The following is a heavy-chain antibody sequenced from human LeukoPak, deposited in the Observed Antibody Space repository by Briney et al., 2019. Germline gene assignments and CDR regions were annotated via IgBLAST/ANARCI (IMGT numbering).Heavy chain of an antibody. J-gene: IGHJ4*02. Sequence: PGGSLRLSCEASGLTFRNYAMTWVRQAPGGGLEWVSAITGSGGGTYCADSVQGRFTISRDNSKNTLYLQMNSLRAEDTAVYYCAKALEVTAIFDYWGQGTLVTVSS. CDR2: ITGSGGGT. V-gene: IGHV3-23*01. D-gene: IGHD2-21*02. CDR3: AKALEVTAIFDY. CDR1: GLTFRNYA.